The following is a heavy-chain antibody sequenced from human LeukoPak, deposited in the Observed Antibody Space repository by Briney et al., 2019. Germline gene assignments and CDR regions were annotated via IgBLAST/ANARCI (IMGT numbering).Heavy chain of an antibody. CDR3: ARRIAATATGGYFDY. Sequence: PGRSLRLSCAASGFTFSRYGMHWVRQAPGKGLEWVAVIWYDGSNRQYADSVKGRFTISRDNSKNTLYLQMNSLRAEDTAVYYCARRIAATATGGYFDYWGQGTLVTVSS. CDR1: GFTFSRYG. J-gene: IGHJ4*02. V-gene: IGHV3-33*01. D-gene: IGHD6-13*01. CDR2: IWYDGSNR.